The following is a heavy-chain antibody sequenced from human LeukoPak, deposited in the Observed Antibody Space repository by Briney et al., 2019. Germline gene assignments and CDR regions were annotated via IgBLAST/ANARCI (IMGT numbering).Heavy chain of an antibody. Sequence: GGSLRLSCAASGFTFSSYAMSWVRQAPGKGLAWVSAISGSGVSTYYADSVKGRFTISRDNSKSMLFLQLNSLRAEDTALYYCARDLHYYVAMDVWGQGTTVTVSS. CDR2: ISGSGVST. CDR3: ARDLHYYVAMDV. V-gene: IGHV3-23*01. J-gene: IGHJ6*02. CDR1: GFTFSSYA. D-gene: IGHD3-10*02.